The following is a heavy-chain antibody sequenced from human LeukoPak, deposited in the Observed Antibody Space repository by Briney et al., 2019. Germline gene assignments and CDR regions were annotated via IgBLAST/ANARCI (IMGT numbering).Heavy chain of an antibody. V-gene: IGHV3-23*01. D-gene: IGHD3-9*01. CDR2: IGGSGDDT. Sequence: GGSLRLSCVASGFTYNSYTMSWVRQAPGKGLEWVSAIGGSGDDTYYADSVKGRFTISRDNSKNTVYLQMNSLRAEDAAVYYCARESLTRPPGCFDYWGQGTLVTVSS. J-gene: IGHJ4*02. CDR1: GFTYNSYT. CDR3: ARESLTRPPGCFDY.